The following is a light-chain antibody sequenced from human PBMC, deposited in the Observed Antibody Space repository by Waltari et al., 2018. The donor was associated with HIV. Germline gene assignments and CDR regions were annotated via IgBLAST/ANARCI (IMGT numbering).Light chain of an antibody. Sequence: DIVMTQSPDSLAVALGERDTSNCKSSQSALYSSNNKNYLAWYQQKPGQPPKLLIYWASTRESGVPDRFSGSGSGTDFTLTISSLQAEDVAVYYCQQHSSTPYTFGQGTKLEIK. J-gene: IGKJ2*01. CDR3: QQHSSTPYT. CDR1: QSALYSSNNKNY. CDR2: WAS. V-gene: IGKV4-1*01.